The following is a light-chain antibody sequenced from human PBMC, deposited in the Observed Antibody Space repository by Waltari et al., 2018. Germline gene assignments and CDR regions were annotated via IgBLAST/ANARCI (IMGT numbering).Light chain of an antibody. CDR1: QSLLHSNGYNY. Sequence: DIVMTQSPLSLPVTPGEPASISCRSSQSLLHSNGYNYLDWYLQKPGQSPQVLIYLASYRASGVPDRFSGSGSGTEFTRKISRVEAEDVGVYYCMQARQAPWTFGQGTKVEIK. CDR3: MQARQAPWT. J-gene: IGKJ1*01. V-gene: IGKV2-28*01. CDR2: LAS.